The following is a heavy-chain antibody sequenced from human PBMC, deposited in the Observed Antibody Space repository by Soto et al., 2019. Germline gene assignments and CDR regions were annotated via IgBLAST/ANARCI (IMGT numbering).Heavy chain of an antibody. Sequence: LRLSCAASGFTFSSYWMSWVRQAPGKGLEWVANIKQDGSEKYYVDSVKGRFTISRDNAKNSLYLQMNSLRAEDTAVYYCARDHHPYDYGDWVYWGQGTLVTVSS. CDR3: ARDHHPYDYGDWVY. V-gene: IGHV3-7*03. J-gene: IGHJ4*02. CDR2: IKQDGSEK. D-gene: IGHD4-17*01. CDR1: GFTFSSYW.